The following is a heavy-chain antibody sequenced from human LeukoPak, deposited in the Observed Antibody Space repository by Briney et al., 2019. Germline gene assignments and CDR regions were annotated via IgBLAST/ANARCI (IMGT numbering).Heavy chain of an antibody. D-gene: IGHD3-9*01. CDR2: IYHSGST. J-gene: IGHJ3*02. CDR1: GYSISSGYY. Sequence: SETLSLTCTVSGYSISSGYYWGWIRQPPGKGLEWIGSIYHSGSTYYNPSLKSQVTISVDTSKNQFSLKLSSVTAADTAVYYCARRLVSAFDIWGQGTMVTVSS. CDR3: ARRLVSAFDI. V-gene: IGHV4-38-2*02.